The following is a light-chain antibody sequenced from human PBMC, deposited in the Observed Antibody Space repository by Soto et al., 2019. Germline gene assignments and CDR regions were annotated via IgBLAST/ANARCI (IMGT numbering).Light chain of an antibody. CDR2: DAS. CDR1: QDISTY. CDR3: NQYSHLLT. J-gene: IGKJ5*01. Sequence: DIQMTQSPSSLSASVGDRVTITCQASQDISTYLNWYQQKLGKAPKLLLYDASNLETGVPSRFSGSGSGTDFNFPISSLQPEDIATYYCNQYSHLLTFGQETRLQI. V-gene: IGKV1-33*01.